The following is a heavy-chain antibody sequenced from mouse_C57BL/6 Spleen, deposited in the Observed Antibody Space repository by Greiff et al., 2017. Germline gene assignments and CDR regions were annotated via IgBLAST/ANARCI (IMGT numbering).Heavy chain of an antibody. J-gene: IGHJ4*01. CDR3: AREGGPHYYAMDY. V-gene: IGHV5-16*01. Sequence: EVKVVESEGGLVQPGSSMKLSCTASGFTFSDYYMAWVRQVPEKGLEWVANINYDGSSTYYLDSLKSRFIISRDNAKNILYLQMSSLKSEDTATYYCAREGGPHYYAMDYWGQGTSVTVSS. D-gene: IGHD3-3*01. CDR2: INYDGSST. CDR1: GFTFSDYY.